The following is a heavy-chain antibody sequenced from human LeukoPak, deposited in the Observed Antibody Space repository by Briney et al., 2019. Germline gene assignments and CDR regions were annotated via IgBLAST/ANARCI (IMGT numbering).Heavy chain of an antibody. CDR1: GGSFSGYD. D-gene: IGHD3-22*01. Sequence: PSETLSLTCAVYGGSFSGYDWTWIRQTPEKGLEWSGEMNPSGSTNYNPSLKSRVTISVHTSKNQFSLELSSVTAADTAVYYCARGRQDVTMIVVVMTAVSYYLDVWGKGTTVTVS. J-gene: IGHJ6*03. V-gene: IGHV4-34*01. CDR3: ARGRQDVTMIVVVMTAVSYYLDV. CDR2: MNPSGST.